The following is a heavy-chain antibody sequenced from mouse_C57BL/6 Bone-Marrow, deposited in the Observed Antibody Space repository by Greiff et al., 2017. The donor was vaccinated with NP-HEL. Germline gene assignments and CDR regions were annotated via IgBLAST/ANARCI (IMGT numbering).Heavy chain of an antibody. CDR3: ASPSYYYGSGGYFDV. J-gene: IGHJ1*03. Sequence: QVQLQQSGPGLVQPSQSLSITCTVSGFSLTSYGVHWVRQSPGKGLEWLGVIWSGGSTDYNAAFISRLSISKDNSKSQVFFKMNSLQADDTAIYYCASPSYYYGSGGYFDVWGTGTTVTVSS. CDR1: GFSLTSYG. CDR2: IWSGGST. D-gene: IGHD1-1*01. V-gene: IGHV2-2*01.